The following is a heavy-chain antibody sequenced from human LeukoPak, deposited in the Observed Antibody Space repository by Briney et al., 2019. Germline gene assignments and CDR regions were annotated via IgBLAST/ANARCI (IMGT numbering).Heavy chain of an antibody. V-gene: IGHV3-33*01. CDR3: ARALQYNWFDP. J-gene: IGHJ5*02. CDR1: GFTFSSYG. Sequence: GGSLRLSCAASGFTFSSYGMHWVRQAPGKGLEWVAVIWYDGSNKYYADSVKGRFTISRDNSKNTLYLQMNSLRAEDTAVYYCARALQYNWFDPWGQGTLVTVSS. CDR2: IWYDGSNK. D-gene: IGHD4-11*01.